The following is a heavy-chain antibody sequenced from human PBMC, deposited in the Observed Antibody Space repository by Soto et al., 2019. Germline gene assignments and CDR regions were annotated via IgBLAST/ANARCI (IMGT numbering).Heavy chain of an antibody. Sequence: QVQLVESGGGVVQPGRSLRLSCAASGFIFNEYGMHWVRQAPGNGLEWVAVIWYDGSNKYYADSVKGRFTFSRDNSKNTISIQMNSLRVEDTAVYYCARWGYSGSNCNLKRRNFDLWGQGTLVTVSS. J-gene: IGHJ4*02. CDR2: IWYDGSNK. D-gene: IGHD2-15*01. CDR1: GFIFNEYG. CDR3: ARWGYSGSNCNLKRRNFDL. V-gene: IGHV3-33*03.